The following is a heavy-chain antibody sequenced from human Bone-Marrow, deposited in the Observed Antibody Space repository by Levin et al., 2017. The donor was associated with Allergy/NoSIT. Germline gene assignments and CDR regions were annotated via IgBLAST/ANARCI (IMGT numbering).Heavy chain of an antibody. D-gene: IGHD4-17*01. CDR3: ARDHGDSSDAFAI. Sequence: PSETLSLTCSVSGGSVRGENYYWSWIRQPPGKRLEWIGYISYSGATTYSPSLESRVTISLGASETHFSLRLSSLTAADTAVYYCARDHGDSSDAFAIWGQGTMVTVSS. CDR1: GGSVRGENYY. J-gene: IGHJ3*02. CDR2: ISYSGAT. V-gene: IGHV4-61*03.